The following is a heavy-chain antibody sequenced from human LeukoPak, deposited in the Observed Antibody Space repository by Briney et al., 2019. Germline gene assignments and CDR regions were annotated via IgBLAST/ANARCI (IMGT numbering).Heavy chain of an antibody. J-gene: IGHJ4*02. CDR3: ATGYYGSGSQRKQYYLDY. CDR1: GYTLTELS. CDR2: FDPEDGET. D-gene: IGHD3-10*01. Sequence: ASVKVSCKVSGYTLTELSMHWVRQAPGKGLEWMGGFDPEDGETIYAQKFQGRVTMTEDTSTDTAYMELSSLRSEDTAVYYCATGYYGSGSQRKQYYLDYWGQGTLVTVSS. V-gene: IGHV1-24*01.